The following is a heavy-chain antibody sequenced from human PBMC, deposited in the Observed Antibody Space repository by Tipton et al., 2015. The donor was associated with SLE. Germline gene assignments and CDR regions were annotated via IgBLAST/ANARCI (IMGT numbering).Heavy chain of an antibody. CDR3: ARDSGGSDV. V-gene: IGHV4-39*07. Sequence: LSLTCTVSGFSISSSSYTWGWIRQPPGKGLEWIGFIYNSGSIDYNPSLKSRVSISVDTSKNQFSLRLNSVTAADTAVYYCARDSGGSDVWGQGTTVTVSS. CDR2: IYNSGSI. CDR1: GFSISSSSYT. D-gene: IGHD3-10*01. J-gene: IGHJ6*02.